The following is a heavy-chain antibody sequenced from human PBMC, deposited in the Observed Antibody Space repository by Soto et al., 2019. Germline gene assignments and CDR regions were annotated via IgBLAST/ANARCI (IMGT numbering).Heavy chain of an antibody. J-gene: IGHJ4*02. CDR2: INPSGGST. Sequence: ASVKVSCKASGYTFTIYYMHWVRQAPGQGLEWMGIINPSGGSTSYAQKFQDRVTMTRDTSTSTVYMELSSLRSEDTAVYYCALGVGTATYDYVTYFDYWGQGTLVTAPQ. D-gene: IGHD3-16*01. CDR1: GYTFTIYY. V-gene: IGHV1-46*01. CDR3: ALGVGTATYDYVTYFDY.